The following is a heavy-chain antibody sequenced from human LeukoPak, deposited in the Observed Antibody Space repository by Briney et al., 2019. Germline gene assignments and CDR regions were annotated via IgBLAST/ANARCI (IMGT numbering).Heavy chain of an antibody. CDR2: ISYDGSNK. J-gene: IGHJ4*02. D-gene: IGHD6-13*01. Sequence: HSGGSLRLSWAASGFTFSSYGMHWVRQAPGKGLEWVAVISYDGSNKYYADSVKGRFTISRDNSKNTLYLQMNSLRAEDTAVYYCANAAYSSSWYIDYWGQGTLVTVSS. V-gene: IGHV3-30*18. CDR1: GFTFSSYG. CDR3: ANAAYSSSWYIDY.